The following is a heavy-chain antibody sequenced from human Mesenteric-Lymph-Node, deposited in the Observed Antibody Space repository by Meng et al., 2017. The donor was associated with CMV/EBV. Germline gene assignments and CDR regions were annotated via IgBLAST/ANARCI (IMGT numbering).Heavy chain of an antibody. CDR3: AKDQGDIVSTVSWGHHYFGVHV. CDR2: IKSKTDGGTT. Sequence: GSLRLSCAASGFTFSNAWMSWVRQAPGKGLEWVGRIKSKTDGGTTDYAAPVKGRFTISRDDSKNTLYLRMSSLRAEDTAIYYCAKDQGDIVSTVSWGHHYFGVHVWGQGTTVTVSS. D-gene: IGHD5/OR15-5a*01. CDR1: GFTFSNAW. J-gene: IGHJ6*02. V-gene: IGHV3-15*01.